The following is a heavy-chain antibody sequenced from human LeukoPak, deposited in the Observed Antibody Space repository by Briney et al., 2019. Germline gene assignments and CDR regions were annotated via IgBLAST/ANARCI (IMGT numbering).Heavy chain of an antibody. J-gene: IGHJ6*03. CDR3: ARVRYSSSWHGVSYYYYYMDV. V-gene: IGHV3-11*04. D-gene: IGHD6-13*01. Sequence: GGSLRLSCAASGFTFSVYYMSWIRQAPGKGLEWVSYISSSGSTIYYADSVKGRFTISRDNAKNSLYLQMNSLRAEDTAVYYCARVRYSSSWHGVSYYYYYMDVWGKGTTVTVSS. CDR2: ISSSGSTI. CDR1: GFTFSVYY.